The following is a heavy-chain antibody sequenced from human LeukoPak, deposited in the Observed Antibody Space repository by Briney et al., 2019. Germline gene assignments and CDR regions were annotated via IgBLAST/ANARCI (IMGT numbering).Heavy chain of an antibody. CDR3: ARGTSLSHGGLVY. Sequence: PSETLSLTCIVSGGSISSYYWSWIRQPPGKGLEWIGFIYYIGNTYYNPSLKSRITISVDTSKNQFSLKLSSVTAADTAVYYCARGTSLSHGGLVYWGQGTLVTVSS. D-gene: IGHD2-2*01. J-gene: IGHJ4*02. CDR1: GGSISSYY. CDR2: IYYIGNT. V-gene: IGHV4-59*06.